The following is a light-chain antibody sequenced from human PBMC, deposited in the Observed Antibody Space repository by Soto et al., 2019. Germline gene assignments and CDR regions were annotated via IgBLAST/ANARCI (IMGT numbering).Light chain of an antibody. CDR3: QRANSFPFT. Sequence: DLQMTQSPSSVSASVGDRVTITCRASQGINSWLAWYQQKPGKAPKLLIYAASSLQSGVPSRFSGSGSGTDFTLTISSLQPEDFVTYYCQRANSFPFTFGPGTTVDIK. V-gene: IGKV1-12*01. CDR1: QGINSW. CDR2: AAS. J-gene: IGKJ3*01.